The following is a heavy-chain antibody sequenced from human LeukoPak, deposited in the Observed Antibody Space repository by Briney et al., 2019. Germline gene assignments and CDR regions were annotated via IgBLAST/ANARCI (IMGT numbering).Heavy chain of an antibody. V-gene: IGHV1-8*01. D-gene: IGHD6-13*01. Sequence: ASVKVSCKASGYTFTSYDINWVRQATGQRLEWMGWMNPNSGNTGYAQKFQGRVTMTRNTSISTAYMELSSLRSEDTAVYYCARGWEAAAGLDYWGQGTLVTVSS. CDR1: GYTFTSYD. CDR3: ARGWEAAAGLDY. CDR2: MNPNSGNT. J-gene: IGHJ4*02.